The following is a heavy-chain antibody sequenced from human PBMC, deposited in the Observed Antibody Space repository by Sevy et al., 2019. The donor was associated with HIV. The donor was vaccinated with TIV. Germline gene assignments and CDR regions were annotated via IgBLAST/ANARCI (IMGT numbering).Heavy chain of an antibody. CDR2: INPNSGGT. J-gene: IGHJ4*02. CDR1: GYTFTGYY. D-gene: IGHD3-10*01. CDR3: ARTYYYGSGSYYHFDY. V-gene: IGHV1-2*02. Sequence: ASVKVSCKASGYTFTGYYMHWVRQAPGQGLEWMGWINPNSGGTNYAQKFQGRVTMTRDTSISTAYMELSRLRSDDTAMYYCARTYYYGSGSYYHFDYWGQGTLVTVSS.